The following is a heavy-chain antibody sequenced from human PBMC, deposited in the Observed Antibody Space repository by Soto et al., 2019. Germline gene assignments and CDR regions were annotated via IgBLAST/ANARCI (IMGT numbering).Heavy chain of an antibody. CDR2: INPNSGDT. J-gene: IGHJ6*02. D-gene: IGHD6-13*01. Sequence: GASVKVSCKASGYTFTGYYMHWVRQAPGQGLEWMGWINPNSGDTNYAQKFQGWVTMTRDTSISTAYMELSRLRSDDTAVYYCARQNIAAAGTEAGYYYYGMDVWGQGTTVTVSS. CDR1: GYTFTGYY. CDR3: ARQNIAAAGTEAGYYYYGMDV. V-gene: IGHV1-2*04.